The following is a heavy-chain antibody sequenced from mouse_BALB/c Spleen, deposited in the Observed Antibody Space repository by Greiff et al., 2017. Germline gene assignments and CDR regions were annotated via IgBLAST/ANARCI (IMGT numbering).Heavy chain of an antibody. CDR1: GYTFSSYW. V-gene: IGHV1-9*01. J-gene: IGHJ4*01. CDR2: ILPGSGST. CDR3: ARNYREVYYYAMDY. D-gene: IGHD2-14*01. Sequence: QVQLQQSGAELMKPGASVKISCKATGYTFSSYWIEWVKQRPGHGLEWIGEILPGSGSTNYNEKFKGKATFTADTSSNTAYMQLSSLTSEDSAVYYCARNYREVYYYAMDYWGQGTSVTVSS.